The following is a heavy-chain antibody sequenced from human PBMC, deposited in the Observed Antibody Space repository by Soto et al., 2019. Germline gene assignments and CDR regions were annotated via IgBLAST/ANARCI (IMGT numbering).Heavy chain of an antibody. V-gene: IGHV3-33*01. Sequence: GGSLRLSCAASGLTFSSYGMHWVRQAPGKGLEWVAVIWYDGSNKYYADSVKGRFTISRDNSKNTLYLQMNSLRAEDTAVYYCARDQTYYYDSSGYQTPYGMDVWGQGTTVTVSS. J-gene: IGHJ6*02. D-gene: IGHD3-22*01. CDR1: GLTFSSYG. CDR3: ARDQTYYYDSSGYQTPYGMDV. CDR2: IWYDGSNK.